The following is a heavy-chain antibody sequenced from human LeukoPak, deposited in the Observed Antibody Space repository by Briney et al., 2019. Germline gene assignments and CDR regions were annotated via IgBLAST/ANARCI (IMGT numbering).Heavy chain of an antibody. CDR3: ARAYPLDY. CDR1: GYTFTSYG. CDR2: TNPNSGNT. Sequence: ASVKVSCKASGYTFTSYGISWVRQATGQGLEWMGWTNPNSGNTGYAQKFQGRVTMTRNTSINTAYMELNSLRSGDTAVYYCARAYPLDYWGQGTLVTVSS. V-gene: IGHV1-8*01. J-gene: IGHJ4*02.